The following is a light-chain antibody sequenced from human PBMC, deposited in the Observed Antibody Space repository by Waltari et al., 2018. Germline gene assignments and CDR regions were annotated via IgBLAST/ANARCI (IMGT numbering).Light chain of an antibody. Sequence: EIVMTQSPATLFVSPGERAILSCRASQTVSSTLAWYQQKPGQATRLLIYGASTRATGIPARFSGSGSGTDFTLTISSLQSEDFAVYYCQQCNNWPYTFGQGTRLEIK. J-gene: IGKJ2*01. CDR3: QQCNNWPYT. CDR1: QTVSST. V-gene: IGKV3-15*01. CDR2: GAS.